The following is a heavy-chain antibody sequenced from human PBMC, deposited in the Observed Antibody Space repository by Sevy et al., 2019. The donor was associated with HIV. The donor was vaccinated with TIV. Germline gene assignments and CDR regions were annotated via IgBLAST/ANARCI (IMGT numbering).Heavy chain of an antibody. V-gene: IGHV3-23*01. CDR3: ASSLYYYGSGVFDP. CDR2: ISGSGGST. J-gene: IGHJ5*02. CDR1: GFTFSSYA. D-gene: IGHD3-10*01. Sequence: QHGGSLRLSCAASGFTFSSYAMSWVRQAPGKGLEWVSAISGSGGSTYYADSVKGRFTISRDNSKNTLYLQMNSLRAEDTAVYYCASSLYYYGSGVFDPWGQGTLVTVSS.